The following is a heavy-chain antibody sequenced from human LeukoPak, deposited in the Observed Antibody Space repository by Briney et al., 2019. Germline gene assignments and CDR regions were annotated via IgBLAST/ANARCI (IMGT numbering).Heavy chain of an antibody. CDR2: SDYSVIT. CDR1: GFSIRSNNW. V-gene: IGHV4-28*01. Sequence: PSETLSLTCAVSGFSIRSNNWRAWIRPPRRKGLEWIGYSDYSVITYYNPSLKRRVTISVAMSNTQFSFKLSSVTAADTAVYYCARHLFSCSTTSCYSLFDSWGQGTLVTVSS. J-gene: IGHJ4*02. D-gene: IGHD2-2*01. CDR3: ARHLFSCSTTSCYSLFDS.